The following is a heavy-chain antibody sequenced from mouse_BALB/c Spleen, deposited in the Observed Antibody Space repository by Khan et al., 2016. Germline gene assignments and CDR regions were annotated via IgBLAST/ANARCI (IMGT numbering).Heavy chain of an antibody. CDR3: ARNLHYFGSSYWYFDV. CDR2: IGYSGST. V-gene: IGHV3-2*02. D-gene: IGHD1-1*01. CDR1: GYSITSDYA. J-gene: IGHJ1*01. Sequence: EVKLLESGPGLVKPSQSLSLTCTVTGYSITSDYAWNWFRQFPGNKLEWMGYIGYSGSTSYNPSLKSRISITRDTSRNQFFLQLNSVTTEDTSTYYSARNLHYFGSSYWYFDVWGAGTTVTVSS.